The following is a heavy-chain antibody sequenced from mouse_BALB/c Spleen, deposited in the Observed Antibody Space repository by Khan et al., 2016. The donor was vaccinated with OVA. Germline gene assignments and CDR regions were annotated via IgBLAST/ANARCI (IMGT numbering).Heavy chain of an antibody. CDR3: ARGNYYGYYFDY. Sequence: EVQLQESGPGLVKPSQSLSLTCTVTGYSITSGYAWNWIRQFPGNKLEWMGYISYSGVTSYTPSLKSRISITRDTSKNQFFLQLNSVTTEDTATYDCARGNYYGYYFDYWGQGTTLTGSS. CDR1: GYSITSGYA. CDR2: ISYSGVT. D-gene: IGHD1-1*01. V-gene: IGHV3-2*02. J-gene: IGHJ2*01.